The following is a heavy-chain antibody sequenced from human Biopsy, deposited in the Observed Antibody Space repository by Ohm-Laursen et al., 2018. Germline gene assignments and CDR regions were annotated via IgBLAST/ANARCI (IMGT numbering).Heavy chain of an antibody. J-gene: IGHJ6*02. Sequence: SLRLSCAAFGFTFDDFAMHWVRHAPGKGLEWVSSISWNSNTIGYADSVKGRFTMSRDSAKKSVYLQMSNMRDEDSAIYYCARRGAYGEHDYFYGIDVWGQGTTVIVSS. CDR2: ISWNSNTI. CDR3: ARRGAYGEHDYFYGIDV. CDR1: GFTFDDFA. D-gene: IGHD4-17*01. V-gene: IGHV3-9*01.